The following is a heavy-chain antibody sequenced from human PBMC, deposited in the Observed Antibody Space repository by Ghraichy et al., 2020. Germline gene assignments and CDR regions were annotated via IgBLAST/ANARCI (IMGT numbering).Heavy chain of an antibody. V-gene: IGHV3-64D*06. CDR1: GFTFSSYA. CDR2: ISGNGGTT. CDR3: VKGSRGWYHDWFDP. Sequence: GGSLRLSCSASGFTFSSYAMHWVRQAPGKGLEYVSGISGNGGTTYYADSVKGRFTFSRDNAKNTLYLQMRSLRVEDTAVYYCVKGSRGWYHDWFDPWGQGNLVIVSS. J-gene: IGHJ5*02. D-gene: IGHD6-19*01.